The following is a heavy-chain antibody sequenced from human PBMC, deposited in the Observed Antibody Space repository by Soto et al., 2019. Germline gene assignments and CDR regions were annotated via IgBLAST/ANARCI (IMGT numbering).Heavy chain of an antibody. D-gene: IGHD1-7*01. CDR1: GFTVSSNY. Sequence: EVQLEESGGGLIQPGGSLRLSCAASGFTVSSNYMSWVRLAPWKGLEGVSVIYSTGSTKYADSVKDRVTIWIDNTRNTMYLKMNSLRAEYPAVDYWARARYNCNYPTWFDPWGQGTLVTVSS. CDR2: IYSTGST. J-gene: IGHJ5*02. CDR3: ARARYNCNYPTWFDP. V-gene: IGHV3-53*01.